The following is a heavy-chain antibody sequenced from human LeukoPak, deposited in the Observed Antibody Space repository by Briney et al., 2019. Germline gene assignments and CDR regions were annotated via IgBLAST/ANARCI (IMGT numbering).Heavy chain of an antibody. J-gene: IGHJ3*02. V-gene: IGHV3-9*01. CDR3: AKSIRGLLWFGEPAFDAFDI. CDR2: ISWNSGSI. D-gene: IGHD3-10*01. CDR1: GFTFDDYA. Sequence: PGRSLRLSCAASGFTFDDYAMHWVRQAPGKGLEWVSGISWNSGSIGYADSVKGRFTISRDNSKNTLYLQMNSLRAEDTAVYYCAKSIRGLLWFGEPAFDAFDIWGQGTMVTVSS.